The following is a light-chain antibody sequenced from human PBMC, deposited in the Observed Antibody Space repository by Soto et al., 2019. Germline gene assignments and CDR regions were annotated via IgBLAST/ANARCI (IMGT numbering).Light chain of an antibody. Sequence: DIQMTQSPSTLSASVGDRVTITCRASQSISSWLAWYQQKPGKAPKLLIYDAPSLESGVPSRFSGSGSGTEFTLTISSLQPDDFATYYCQQYNSYSPAFGQGTK. CDR2: DAP. CDR3: QQYNSYSPA. CDR1: QSISSW. J-gene: IGKJ1*01. V-gene: IGKV1-5*01.